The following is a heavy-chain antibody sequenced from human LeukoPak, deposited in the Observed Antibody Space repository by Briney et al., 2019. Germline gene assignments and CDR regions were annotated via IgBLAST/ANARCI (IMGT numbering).Heavy chain of an antibody. CDR2: IYHSGST. CDR1: GGSISSSNW. D-gene: IGHD5-12*01. CDR3: ARVYSSLMATGTFDY. V-gene: IGHV4-4*02. J-gene: IGHJ4*02. Sequence: SGTLSLTCAVSGGSISSSNWWSWVRQPPGKGLEWIGEIYHSGSTNYNPSLKSRVTISVDKSKNQFSLKLSSVTAAGTAVYYCARVYSSLMATGTFDYWGQGTLVTVSS.